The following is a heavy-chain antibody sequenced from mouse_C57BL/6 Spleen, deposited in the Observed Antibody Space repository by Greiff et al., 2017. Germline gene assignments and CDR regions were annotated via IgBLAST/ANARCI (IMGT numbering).Heavy chain of an antibody. CDR1: GYAFSSSW. CDR3: ARRNWDY. D-gene: IGHD4-1*01. Sequence: QVQLQQSGPELVKPGASVKISCKASGYAFSSSWMNWVKQRPGKGLEWIGRIYPGDGDTNYNGKFKGKATLTADTSSSTAYMQLSSLTSEDSAVYFCARRNWDYWGQGTTLTVSS. V-gene: IGHV1-82*01. CDR2: IYPGDGDT. J-gene: IGHJ2*01.